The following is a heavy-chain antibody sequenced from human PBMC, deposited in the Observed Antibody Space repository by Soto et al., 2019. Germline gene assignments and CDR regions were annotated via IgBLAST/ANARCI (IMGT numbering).Heavy chain of an antibody. Sequence: EVHLVESGGGLVQPGGSLRLSCAASGFAFSSHTMYWVRQAPGKGLEWVSYISTSGTSMQYADSVKGRFTTSRDNARNSMSLQMNSLRDEDTGVYYCVKGRVDTAYFDYWGQGTLVTVSS. CDR3: VKGRVDTAYFDY. J-gene: IGHJ4*02. CDR1: GFAFSSHT. V-gene: IGHV3-48*02. D-gene: IGHD3-3*01. CDR2: ISTSGTSM.